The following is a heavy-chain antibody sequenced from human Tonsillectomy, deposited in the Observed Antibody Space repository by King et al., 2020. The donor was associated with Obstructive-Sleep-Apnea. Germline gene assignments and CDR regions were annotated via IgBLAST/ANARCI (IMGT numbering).Heavy chain of an antibody. CDR2: ISWNSGSI. V-gene: IGHV3-9*01. CDR3: ATSSSWDRWGYFDY. J-gene: IGHJ4*02. CDR1: GFTFDDYA. D-gene: IGHD6-13*01. Sequence: VQLVESGGGLVQPGRSLRLSCAASGFTFDDYAMHWVRQAPGKGLEWVSGISWNSGSIGYADSVKGRFTISRDNAKNSLYLQMNSLRAEDTALYYCATSSSWDRWGYFDYWGQGTLVTVSS.